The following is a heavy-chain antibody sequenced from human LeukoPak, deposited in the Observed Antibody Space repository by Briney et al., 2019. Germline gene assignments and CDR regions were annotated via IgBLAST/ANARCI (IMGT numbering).Heavy chain of an antibody. CDR2: VYKSGTT. D-gene: IGHD5-12*01. Sequence: SEALSLTCSVSRTVSRDYIRHFDYYWVWIRQPPGRGLEWIGNVYKSGTTSYNPSLSSRVTMSVDTSKSQFSLRMSSVTAADTAVYYCARSSGGYGLLSPPADYWGQGTLVTVSS. V-gene: IGHV4-39*07. J-gene: IGHJ4*02. CDR1: RDYIRHFDYY. CDR3: ARSSGGYGLLSPPADY.